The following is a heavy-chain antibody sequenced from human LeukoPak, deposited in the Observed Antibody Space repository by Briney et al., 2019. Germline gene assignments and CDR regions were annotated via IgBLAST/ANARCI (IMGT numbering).Heavy chain of an antibody. V-gene: IGHV3-30*18. J-gene: IGHJ4*02. CDR2: ISYDGSNK. D-gene: IGHD5-18*01. Sequence: GGSLRLSCAASEFSVSSNYMTWVRQAPGKGLEWVAVISYDGSNKYYADSVKGRFTISRDNSKNTLYLQMNSLRAEDTAVYYCAKDVRGYSYGPVDYWGQGTLVTVSS. CDR1: EFSVSSNY. CDR3: AKDVRGYSYGPVDY.